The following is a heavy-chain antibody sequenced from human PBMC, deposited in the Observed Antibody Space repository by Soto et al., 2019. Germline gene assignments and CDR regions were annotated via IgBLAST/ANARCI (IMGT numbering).Heavy chain of an antibody. J-gene: IGHJ6*02. CDR2: IYSAGNT. D-gene: IGHD1-26*01. V-gene: IGHV3-66*01. CDR3: ARDFVVGGPTINYYYGMDV. Sequence: GSLRLSCAASGFTVSSNYMSWVRQAPGKGLEWISIIYSAGNTYYADSVKGRFTISRDNSKNTLYLQMNSLGAEDTAVYYCARDFVVGGPTINYYYGMDVWGQGTTFTVSS. CDR1: GFTVSSNY.